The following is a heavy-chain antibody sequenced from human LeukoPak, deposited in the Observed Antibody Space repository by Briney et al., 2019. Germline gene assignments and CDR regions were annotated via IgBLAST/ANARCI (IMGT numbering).Heavy chain of an antibody. CDR2: IYHSGST. D-gene: IGHD3-16*01. CDR1: GGSISSGGYS. J-gene: IGHJ3*02. Sequence: SETLSLTCAVSGGSISSGGYSWSWIRQPPGTGLEWIGYIYHSGSTYYNPSLKSRVTISVDRSKNQFSLKLSSVTAADTAVYYCASRLPPRAFDIWGQGTMVTVSS. V-gene: IGHV4-30-2*01. CDR3: ASRLPPRAFDI.